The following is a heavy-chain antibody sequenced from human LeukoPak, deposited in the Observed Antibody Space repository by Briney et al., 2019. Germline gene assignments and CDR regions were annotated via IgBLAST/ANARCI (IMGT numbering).Heavy chain of an antibody. CDR3: ARRTTGSDLLGETPFDY. CDR1: GFTFSSYS. Sequence: GGSLRLSCAASGFTFSSYSMNWVRQAPGKGLEWVSSISSSSSYIYYADSVKGRFTISRDNAKNSLYLRMNSLRAEDTAVYYCARRTTGSDLLGETPFDYWGQGTLVTVSS. V-gene: IGHV3-21*01. J-gene: IGHJ4*02. CDR2: ISSSSSYI. D-gene: IGHD3-16*01.